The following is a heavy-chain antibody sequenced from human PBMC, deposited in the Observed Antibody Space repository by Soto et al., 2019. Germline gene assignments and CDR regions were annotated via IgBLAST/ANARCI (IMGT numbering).Heavy chain of an antibody. Sequence: QVQLVQSGAEVKKPGASVKVSCKASGYPFTSYDISRVRQAPGQGLEWMGWISAYNGNTNYAQKLQGRVTMTTDTSTSTAYMELRSLRSDDTAVYYCARARGVISVGVLGYWGQGTLVTVSS. J-gene: IGHJ4*02. CDR2: ISAYNGNT. V-gene: IGHV1-18*01. D-gene: IGHD3-16*02. CDR3: ARARGVISVGVLGY. CDR1: GYPFTSYD.